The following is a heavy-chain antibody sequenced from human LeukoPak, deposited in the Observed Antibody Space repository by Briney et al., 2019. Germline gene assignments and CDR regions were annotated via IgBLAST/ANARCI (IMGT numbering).Heavy chain of an antibody. D-gene: IGHD5-18*01. V-gene: IGHV1-46*01. J-gene: IGHJ4*02. CDR1: GYTFTSYY. CDR2: INPSGGST. CDR3: ARISRAWYSYGPEYYFDY. Sequence: ASVKVSCKASGYTFTSYYMHWVRQAPGQGLEWMGIINPSGGSTSYAQKFQGRVTMTRDTSTSTVYMELSSLRSEDTAVYYCARISRAWYSYGPEYYFDYWGQGTLVTVSS.